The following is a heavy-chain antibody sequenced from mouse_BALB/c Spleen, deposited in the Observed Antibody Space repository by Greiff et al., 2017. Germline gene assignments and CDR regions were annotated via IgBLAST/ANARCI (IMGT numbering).Heavy chain of an antibody. CDR3: AKTARASAWFAY. CDR1: GYTFTSYA. J-gene: IGHJ3*01. CDR2: ISRGGSYT. Sequence: EVQVVESGAGLVKPGASLKLSCAASGYTFTSYAMYWVRQTPEKGLEWVGEISRGGSYTYYTDTVTGRSTFSRDNAYTTLYLEMSRLRSEDTAVYYCAKTARASAWFAYWGQGTLVTVSA. V-gene: IGHV5-9-4*01. D-gene: IGHD3-2*01.